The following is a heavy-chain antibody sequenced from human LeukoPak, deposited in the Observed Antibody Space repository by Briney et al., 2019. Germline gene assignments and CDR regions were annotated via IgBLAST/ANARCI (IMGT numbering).Heavy chain of an antibody. D-gene: IGHD3-22*01. CDR3: AREGRGDRNYYDSSGYIDY. CDR2: IYTSGST. Sequence: SETLSLTCTVSGGSISSYYWSWIRRPAGKGLEWIGRIYTSGSTNYNPSLKSRVTMSVDTSKNQFSLKLSSVTAADTAVYYCAREGRGDRNYYDSSGYIDYWGQGTLVTVSS. CDR1: GGSISSYY. V-gene: IGHV4-4*07. J-gene: IGHJ4*02.